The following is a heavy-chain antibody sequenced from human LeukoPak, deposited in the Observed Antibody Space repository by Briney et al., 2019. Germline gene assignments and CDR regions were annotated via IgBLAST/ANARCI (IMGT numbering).Heavy chain of an antibody. J-gene: IGHJ4*02. V-gene: IGHV3-23*01. CDR1: GFTVSSNY. CDR3: AKLWAIAARPNTDY. CDR2: ISGSGGST. D-gene: IGHD6-6*01. Sequence: PGGSLRLSCAASGFTVSSNYMSWVRQAPGKGLEWVSAISGSGGSTYYADSVKGRFTISRDNSKNTLYLQMNSLRAEDTAVYYCAKLWAIAARPNTDYWGQGTLVTVSS.